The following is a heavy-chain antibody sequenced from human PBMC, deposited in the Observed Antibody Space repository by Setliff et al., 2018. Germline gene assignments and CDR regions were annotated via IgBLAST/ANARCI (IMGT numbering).Heavy chain of an antibody. CDR3: RLWSHNYHDDY. CDR1: GGSISSGSYY. J-gene: IGHJ4*02. V-gene: IGHV4-39*07. D-gene: IGHD3-16*01. Sequence: SETLSLTCPVSGGSISSGSYYWGWIRQSPGKGLEWIGSMYYSGSTYYNPSLKGRVTLSADTTKNQFSLKLTSMTAADTAVYYCRLWSHNYHDDYWGQGTLVTVSS. CDR2: MYYSGST.